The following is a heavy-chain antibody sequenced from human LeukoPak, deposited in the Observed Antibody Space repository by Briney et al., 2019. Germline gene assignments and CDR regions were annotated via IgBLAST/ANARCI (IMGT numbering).Heavy chain of an antibody. Sequence: GGSLRLSCAASRFNFPGYWMHWVRQAAGKGLEWVSRINPEGNSVIYADSVKGRFTISRDNSKNTLYLQMNSLRAEDTAVYYCARTYDFGRGPPGDAFDNWGPGTLVIVSS. CDR3: ARTYDFGRGPPGDAFDN. CDR2: INPEGNSV. J-gene: IGHJ3*02. D-gene: IGHD3-3*01. V-gene: IGHV3-74*01. CDR1: RFNFPGYW.